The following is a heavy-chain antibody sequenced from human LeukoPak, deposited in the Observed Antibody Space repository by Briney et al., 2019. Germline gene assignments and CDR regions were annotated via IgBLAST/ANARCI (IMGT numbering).Heavy chain of an antibody. CDR2: FDPEDGET. CDR1: GYTLTELS. V-gene: IGHV1-24*01. CDR3: ATTLRRRVPPFDY. D-gene: IGHD3-10*01. J-gene: IGHJ4*02. Sequence: GASVKVSCKVSGYTLTELSMHWVRHAPRNGLEWMGGFDPEDGETIYAQKFQGRVTMTEDTSTDTAYMELSSLRSEDTAVYYCATTLRRRVPPFDYWGQGTLVTVSS.